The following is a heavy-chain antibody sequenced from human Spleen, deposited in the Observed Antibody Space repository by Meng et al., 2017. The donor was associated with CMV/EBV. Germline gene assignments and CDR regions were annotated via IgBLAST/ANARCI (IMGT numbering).Heavy chain of an antibody. D-gene: IGHD4-11*01. CDR3: ARGDYSGSSSGSFHGGFDF. V-gene: IGHV1-18*01. Sequence: ASVKVSCKASGYTFTNYGVTWVRQAPGQGLEWVAWLNPKNGKTVFAQKVQGRITLTTDSLTTTAFMELRSLRSDDTAVYFCARGDYSGSSSGSFHGGFDFWGPGTLVTVSS. CDR1: GYTFTNYG. CDR2: LNPKNGKT. J-gene: IGHJ4*02.